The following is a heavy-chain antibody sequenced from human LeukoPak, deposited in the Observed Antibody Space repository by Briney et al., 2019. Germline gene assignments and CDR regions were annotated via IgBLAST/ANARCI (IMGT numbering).Heavy chain of an antibody. V-gene: IGHV3-23*01. Sequence: GGSLRLSCAASGFIFSSYGMSWVRQAPGKGLEWVSAISGSGGSTYYADSVKGRFTISRDNSKNTLYLQMNSLRAEDTAVYYCAKGYYYGSGRWSYMDVWGKGTTVTISS. CDR1: GFIFSSYG. J-gene: IGHJ6*03. CDR3: AKGYYYGSGRWSYMDV. CDR2: ISGSGGST. D-gene: IGHD3-10*01.